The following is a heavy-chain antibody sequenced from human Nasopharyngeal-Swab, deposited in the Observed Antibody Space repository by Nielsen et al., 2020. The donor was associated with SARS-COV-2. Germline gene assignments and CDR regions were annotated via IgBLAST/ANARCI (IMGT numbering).Heavy chain of an antibody. CDR2: INHIGST. J-gene: IGHJ4*02. V-gene: IGHV4-34*01. CDR3: ARGRYYGDYDY. CDR1: GGSSTTYS. Sequence: SQTLSLSCAVYGGSSTTYSWIWLRQPPGKGLEWIGEINHIGSTNYNTYNPSLNSRVTISLATSKNQFSLTLTSVTAADTAIYFCARGRYYGDYDYWGQGALVTVSS. D-gene: IGHD4-17*01.